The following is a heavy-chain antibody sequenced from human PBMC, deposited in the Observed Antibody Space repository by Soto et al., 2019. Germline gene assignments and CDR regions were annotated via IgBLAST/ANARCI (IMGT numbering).Heavy chain of an antibody. CDR3: SKDRTIVVVPAVLQGYMEG. CDR1: GFTFSSYA. J-gene: IGHJ6*03. V-gene: IGHV3-33*06. CDR2: IWTDGSTT. Sequence: GGSLRLSCAASGFTFSSYAMPWVRQAPGKGLEWVAAIWTDGSTTYYADSVKGRFTISRDPSKNTLYLQMNSLRAEDRGVYYCSKDRTIVVVPAVLQGYMEGWGKGATVTGPS. D-gene: IGHD2-2*01.